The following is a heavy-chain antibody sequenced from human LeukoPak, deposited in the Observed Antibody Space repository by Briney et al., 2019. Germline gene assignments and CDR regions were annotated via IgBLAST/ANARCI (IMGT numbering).Heavy chain of an antibody. Sequence: PGGSLRLSCVASGFTFTSYAMSWVRQAPGRGLEWVSSIGTSGYSTYYADSVKGRFTIFRDNSDNTLYLQMSSLRAEDTAVYYCVKDQGGYCSSTSCSPYFDFWGQGTLVTVSS. CDR2: IGTSGYST. CDR3: VKDQGGYCSSTSCSPYFDF. D-gene: IGHD2-2*01. CDR1: GFTFTSYA. V-gene: IGHV3-23*01. J-gene: IGHJ4*02.